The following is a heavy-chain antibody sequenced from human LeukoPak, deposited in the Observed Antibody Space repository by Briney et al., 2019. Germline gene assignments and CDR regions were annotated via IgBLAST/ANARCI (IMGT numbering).Heavy chain of an antibody. CDR1: GFTFNNYG. V-gene: IGHV3-30*03. D-gene: IGHD3-10*01. J-gene: IGHJ6*04. CDR2: ISYDGRNR. CDR3: ARDRYYYGSESYHSSLGNYYYYGMDV. Sequence: GGSLRLSCAASGFTFNNYGMHWVRQAPGKGLEWVAIISYDGRNRYYAGSVRGRFTISRDNSKKTLYLQMSSLGAEDTAVYFCARDRYYYGSESYHSSLGNYYYYGMDVWGKGTTVTVSS.